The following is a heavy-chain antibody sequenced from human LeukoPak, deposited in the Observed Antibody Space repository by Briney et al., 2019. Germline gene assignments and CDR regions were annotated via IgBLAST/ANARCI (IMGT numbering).Heavy chain of an antibody. V-gene: IGHV3-11*06. CDR3: ARVRGYYGMDV. J-gene: IGHJ6*02. CDR1: GFTVSSNY. CDR2: ISSSSSYT. Sequence: GGSLRLSCAASGFTVSSNYMSWIRQAPGKGLEWVSYISSSSSYTNYADSVKGRFTISRDNAKNSLYLQMNSLRAEDTAVYYCARVRGYYGMDVWGQGTTVTVSS.